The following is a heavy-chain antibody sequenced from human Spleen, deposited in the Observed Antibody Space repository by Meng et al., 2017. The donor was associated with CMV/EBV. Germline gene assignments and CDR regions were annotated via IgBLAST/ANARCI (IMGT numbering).Heavy chain of an antibody. CDR1: GYTFTSYY. V-gene: IGHV1-46*01. J-gene: IGHJ5*02. CDR3: ARDEGAGTTRNWFDP. Sequence: QGQLGQSGAEVKKPGASVKVSCNASGYTFTSYYMHWVRQAPGQGLEWMGIINPSGGSTSYAQKFQGRVTMTRDTSTSTVYMELSSLRSEDTAVYYCARDEGAGTTRNWFDPWGQGTLVTVSS. CDR2: INPSGGST. D-gene: IGHD1-7*01.